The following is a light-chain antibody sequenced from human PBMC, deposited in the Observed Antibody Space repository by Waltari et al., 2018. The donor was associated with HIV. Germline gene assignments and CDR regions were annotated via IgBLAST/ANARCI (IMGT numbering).Light chain of an antibody. CDR1: TGAVTSLNY. V-gene: IGLV7-43*01. CDR3: LLYYAGTWV. CDR2: NTH. J-gene: IGLJ3*02. Sequence: QTVVTQEPSLTVSPGATVTPTCASSTGAVTSLNYPNWFQQRPGQAPRALMYNTHNKHSWTPARFSGSLPGGKAALTLSGAQPEDAADYFCLLYYAGTWVFGGGTKLTVL.